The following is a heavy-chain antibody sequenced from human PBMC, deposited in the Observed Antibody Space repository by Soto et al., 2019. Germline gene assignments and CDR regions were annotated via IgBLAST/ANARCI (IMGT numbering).Heavy chain of an antibody. V-gene: IGHV5-51*01. Sequence: TGESLKISCKGSGYSFTSYWIGWVRQMPGKGLEWMGIIYPGDSDTRYSPSFQGQVTISADKSISTAYLQWSSLKASDTAMYYCARAPYYYDSSGYYFFDYWGQGTLVTVSS. CDR2: IYPGDSDT. CDR3: ARAPYYYDSSGYYFFDY. J-gene: IGHJ4*02. D-gene: IGHD3-22*01. CDR1: GYSFTSYW.